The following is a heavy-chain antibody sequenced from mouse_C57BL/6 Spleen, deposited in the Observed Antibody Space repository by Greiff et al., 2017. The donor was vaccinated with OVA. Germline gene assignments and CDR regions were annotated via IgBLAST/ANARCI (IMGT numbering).Heavy chain of an antibody. CDR3: AREGSSAWFAY. CDR2: FYPGDGDT. CDR1: GYAFSSSW. V-gene: IGHV1-82*01. Sequence: QVQLQQSGPELVKPGASVKISCKASGYAFSSSWLNWVKQRPGTGLEWIGRFYPGDGDTNYNGKFKGMATLTADKSSSTAYMQLSSLTSEDSAVYICAREGSSAWFAYWGQGTLVTVSA. D-gene: IGHD6-1*01. J-gene: IGHJ3*01.